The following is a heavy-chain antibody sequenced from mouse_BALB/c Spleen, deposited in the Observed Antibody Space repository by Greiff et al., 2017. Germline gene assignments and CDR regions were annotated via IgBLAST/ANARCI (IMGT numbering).Heavy chain of an antibody. CDR2: ISSGGST. D-gene: IGHD2-4*01. CDR3: ARGQGLRGFAY. CDR1: GFTFSSYA. J-gene: IGHJ3*01. Sequence: EVKVVESGGGLVKPGGSLKLSCAASGFTFSSYAMSWVRQTPEKRLEWVASISSGGSTYYPDSVKGRFTISRDNARNILYLQMSSLRSEDTAMYYCARGQGLRGFAYWGQGTLVTVSA. V-gene: IGHV5-6-5*01.